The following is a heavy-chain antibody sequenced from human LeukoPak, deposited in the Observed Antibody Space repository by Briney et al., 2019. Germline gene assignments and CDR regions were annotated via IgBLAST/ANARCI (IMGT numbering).Heavy chain of an antibody. V-gene: IGHV3-21*01. CDR2: ISGGSSHI. CDR3: ARDFRTQLDGYSPPYHFDH. D-gene: IGHD5-24*01. Sequence: PGGSPRLSCAASGFPFSSYAMSWVRQSPGKGLEWVSSISGGSSHIYYADSMKGRFTISRDNAKNSLFLQMNSLRAEDTAVYYCARDFRTQLDGYSPPYHFDHWGQGALVTVSS. CDR1: GFPFSSYA. J-gene: IGHJ4*02.